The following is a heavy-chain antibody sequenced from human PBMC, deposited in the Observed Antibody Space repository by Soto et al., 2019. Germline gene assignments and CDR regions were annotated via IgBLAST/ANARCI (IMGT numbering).Heavy chain of an antibody. V-gene: IGHV3-30-3*01. CDR2: ISYDGSNK. J-gene: IGHJ4*02. D-gene: IGHD3-22*01. CDR3: ARADYYDSSGNFDY. CDR1: GFTFSSYA. Sequence: GGSLRLSCAASGFTFSSYAMHWVRQAPGKGLEWVAVISYDGSNKYYADSVKGRFTISRDNSKNTLYLQMNSLRAEDTAVYYCARADYYDSSGNFDYWGQGTLVTVSS.